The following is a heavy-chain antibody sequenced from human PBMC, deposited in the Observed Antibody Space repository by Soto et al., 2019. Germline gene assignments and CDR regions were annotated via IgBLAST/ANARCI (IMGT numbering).Heavy chain of an antibody. D-gene: IGHD5-18*01. CDR1: GGSISSSSYY. V-gene: IGHV4-39*01. Sequence: SETLSLTCTVSGGSISSSSYYWGWIRQPPGKGLEWIGSIYYSGSTYYNPSLKSRVTISVDTSKNQFSLKLSSVTAADTAVYYCVRHKAGMVDTAMVTCFAYWGQGTLVTVSS. CDR3: VRHKAGMVDTAMVTCFAY. J-gene: IGHJ4*02. CDR2: IYYSGST.